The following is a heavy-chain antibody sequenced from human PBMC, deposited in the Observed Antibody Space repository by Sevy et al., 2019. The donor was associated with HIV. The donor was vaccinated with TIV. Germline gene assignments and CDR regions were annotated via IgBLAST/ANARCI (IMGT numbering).Heavy chain of an antibody. Sequence: GGSLRLSCTASGFTFSKYGMHWVRQAPGKGLEWVAVISYDGANKYYGDSVKGRFTISRDNSENTLYLQMNSLRAEDTAVYYCAKDRGDLFGDLLKYYFDYWGQGTLVTVSS. D-gene: IGHD3-10*02. CDR3: AKDRGDLFGDLLKYYFDY. V-gene: IGHV3-30*18. CDR2: ISYDGANK. J-gene: IGHJ4*02. CDR1: GFTFSKYG.